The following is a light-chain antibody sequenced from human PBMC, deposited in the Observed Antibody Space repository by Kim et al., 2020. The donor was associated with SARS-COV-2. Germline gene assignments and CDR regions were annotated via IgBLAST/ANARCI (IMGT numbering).Light chain of an antibody. CDR3: NSRDSSGYHYV. J-gene: IGLJ1*01. Sequence: ALGQTVRITCQGDSLRSYYASWYQQTPGQAPVLVIYGKNNRPSGIPDRFSGSSSGNTASLTITGAQAEDEADYYCNSRDSSGYHYVFGTGTKVTVL. CDR2: GKN. CDR1: SLRSYY. V-gene: IGLV3-19*01.